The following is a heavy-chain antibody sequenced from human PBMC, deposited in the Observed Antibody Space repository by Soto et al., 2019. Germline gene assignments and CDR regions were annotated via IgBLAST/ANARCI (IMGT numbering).Heavy chain of an antibody. D-gene: IGHD6-13*01. CDR2: IKSKTDGGPT. Sequence: GGSLRLSCAPSGFTSSNAWMSWVRQAPGKGLEWVGRIKSKTDGGPTDYTAPVKGRFTITRDEAQNTLYLQMNSLKTEDTAVYYCTTDLTRGAAGTIYYYYGMDVWGQGTTVTVSS. CDR3: TTDLTRGAAGTIYYYYGMDV. CDR1: GFTSSNAW. V-gene: IGHV3-15*01. J-gene: IGHJ6*02.